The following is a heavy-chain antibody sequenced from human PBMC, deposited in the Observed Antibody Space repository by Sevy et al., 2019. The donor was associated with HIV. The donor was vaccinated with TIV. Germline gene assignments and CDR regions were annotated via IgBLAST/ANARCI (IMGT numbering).Heavy chain of an antibody. CDR2: IYIRGTT. CDR3: ARELSDYGMDV. CDR1: GGSISSYY. J-gene: IGHJ6*02. V-gene: IGHV4-4*07. Sequence: SETLSLTCTVSGGSISSYYWSWIRQPPGKGLEWIGRIYIRGTTNYNPSLKSRITMPVDTSKNQFSLKLTSLTATDTAVYSCARELSDYGMDVWGQGTTVTVSS.